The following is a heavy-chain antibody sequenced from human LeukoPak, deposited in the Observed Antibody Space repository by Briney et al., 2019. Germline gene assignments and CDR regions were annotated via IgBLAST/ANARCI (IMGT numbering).Heavy chain of an antibody. CDR2: LNHSGST. CDR1: GGSFSGYY. CDR3: ARGRGSGWAKSGYFDY. Sequence: SETLSLTCAVYGGSFSGYYWSWIRQPPGKGLEWIGELNHSGSTNYNPSLKSRVAISVDTSKNQFSLKLSSVTAADTAVYYCARGRGSGWAKSGYFDYWGQGTLVTVSS. J-gene: IGHJ4*02. V-gene: IGHV4-34*01. D-gene: IGHD6-19*01.